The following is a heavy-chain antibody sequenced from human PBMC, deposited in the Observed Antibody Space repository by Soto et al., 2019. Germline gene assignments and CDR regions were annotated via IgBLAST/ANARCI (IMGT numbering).Heavy chain of an antibody. CDR1: GGSISSYY. J-gene: IGHJ5*02. V-gene: IGHV4-59*01. Sequence: SETLSLTCTVSGGSISSYYWSWIRQPPGKGLEWIGYIYYSGSTNYNPSLKSRVTISVDTSKNQFSLKLSSVTAADTAVYYCARDMDSHCTNDVCYPSWFDPWGQGTLVTVSS. CDR3: ARDMDSHCTNDVCYPSWFDP. D-gene: IGHD2-8*01. CDR2: IYYSGST.